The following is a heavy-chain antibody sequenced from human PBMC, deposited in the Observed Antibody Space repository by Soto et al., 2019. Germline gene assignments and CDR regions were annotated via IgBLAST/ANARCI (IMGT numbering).Heavy chain of an antibody. Sequence: GGSLRLSCAASGFIFNNYVMTWVRQAPGKGLEWVADIKGNESKKHYADSVKGRFTISRDNAKNSLYLQINSLRAEDTAVYYCARYRGSSTSSYPRFDYWGQGTLVTVSS. J-gene: IGHJ4*02. V-gene: IGHV3-7*01. CDR1: GFIFNNYV. CDR3: ARYRGSSTSSYPRFDY. D-gene: IGHD2-2*01. CDR2: IKGNESKK.